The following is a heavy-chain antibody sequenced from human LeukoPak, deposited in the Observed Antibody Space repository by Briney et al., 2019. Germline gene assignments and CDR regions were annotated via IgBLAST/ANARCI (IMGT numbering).Heavy chain of an antibody. CDR3: ARDLLIAAAGNSDRGKYYYYYGMDV. CDR1: GGSISSISSNNYH. D-gene: IGHD6-13*01. Sequence: SETLSLTCIVSGGSISSISSNNYHWGWIRQPPGKGLEWIGSIYYSGSTNYNPSLKSRVTISVDTSKNQFSLKLSSVTAADTAVYYCARDLLIAAAGNSDRGKYYYYYGMDVWGQGTTVTVSS. CDR2: IYYSGST. V-gene: IGHV4-39*07. J-gene: IGHJ6*02.